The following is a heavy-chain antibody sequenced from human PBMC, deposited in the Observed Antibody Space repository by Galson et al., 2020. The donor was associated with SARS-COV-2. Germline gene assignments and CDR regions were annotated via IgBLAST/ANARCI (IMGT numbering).Heavy chain of an antibody. CDR2: IWYDGSNK. Sequence: GGSLRLSCAASGFTFSSYGMHWVRQAPGKGLEWVAVIWYDGSNKYYADSVKGRFTIFRDNSKNTLYLQMNSLRAEDTAVYYCARDSYYYDSSGYYYPDYYYYGMDVWGQGTTVTFSS. CDR3: ARDSYYYDSSGYYYPDYYYYGMDV. D-gene: IGHD3-22*01. J-gene: IGHJ6*02. V-gene: IGHV3-33*01. CDR1: GFTFSSYG.